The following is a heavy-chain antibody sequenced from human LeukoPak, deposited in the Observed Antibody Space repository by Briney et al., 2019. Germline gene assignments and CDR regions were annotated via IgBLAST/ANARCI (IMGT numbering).Heavy chain of an antibody. CDR3: ARSFVAALYNWFDP. D-gene: IGHD6-6*01. CDR1: GYTFTGNY. CDR2: INPNSGGT. Sequence: ASVKVSCKASGYTFTGNYMHWVRQAPGQGLEWMGWINPNSGGTNYAQKFQGRVTMTRDTSISTAYMELSRLRSDDTAVYYCARSFVAALYNWFDPWGQGTLVTVSS. V-gene: IGHV1-2*02. J-gene: IGHJ5*02.